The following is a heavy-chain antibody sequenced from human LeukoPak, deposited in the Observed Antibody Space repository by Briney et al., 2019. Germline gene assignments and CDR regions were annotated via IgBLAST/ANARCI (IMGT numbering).Heavy chain of an antibody. CDR2: IYSGGST. CDR1: GFTVSSNY. CDR3: ARELVGTGYYGMDV. V-gene: IGHV3-53*01. D-gene: IGHD3-10*01. J-gene: IGHJ6*02. Sequence: GGFLRLSCAASGFTVSSNYMSWVRQAPGKGLEWVSVIYSGGSTYYADSVKGRFTISRDNSKNTLYLQMNSLRAEDTAVYYCARELVGTGYYGMDVWGQGTTVTVSS.